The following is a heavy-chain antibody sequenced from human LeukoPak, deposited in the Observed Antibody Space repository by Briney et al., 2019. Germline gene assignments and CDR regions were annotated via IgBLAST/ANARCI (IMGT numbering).Heavy chain of an antibody. D-gene: IGHD6-6*01. CDR1: GFTFADFA. CDR3: SRARTGTWLDP. J-gene: IGHJ5*02. Sequence: GRSLRLSCTASGFTFADFAMAWVRQAPGKGLEWVGLIRSKDYGGTTEYAASVKGRITISRDDSKNIAYLQTNSLKTEDTAVYYCSRARTGTWLDPWGQGTLVTVSS. CDR2: IRSKDYGGTT. V-gene: IGHV3-49*04.